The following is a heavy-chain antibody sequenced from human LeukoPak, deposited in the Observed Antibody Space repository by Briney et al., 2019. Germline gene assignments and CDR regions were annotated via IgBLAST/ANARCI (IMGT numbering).Heavy chain of an antibody. D-gene: IGHD6-19*01. J-gene: IGHJ4*02. Sequence: ASVKVSCKASGYTFTGFCMHWVRQAPGQGLDWMGIINPSDGSTSYAQKFQGRVTMTRDTSTTTLYMELSSLRSEDTAVYYCARGRPGSGWSFDYWGQGTLVTVSS. CDR3: ARGRPGSGWSFDY. CDR1: GYTFTGFC. V-gene: IGHV1-46*01. CDR2: INPSDGST.